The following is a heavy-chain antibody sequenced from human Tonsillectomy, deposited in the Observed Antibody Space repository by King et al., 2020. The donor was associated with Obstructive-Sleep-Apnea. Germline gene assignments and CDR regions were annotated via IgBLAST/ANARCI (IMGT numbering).Heavy chain of an antibody. J-gene: IGHJ6*02. CDR3: AKDWDTIFGVVGGGMDV. CDR2: ISSDGSDK. CDR1: GFTFSDYT. D-gene: IGHD3-3*01. Sequence: VQLVESGGGVVQPGRSLRLSCAASGFTFSDYTMRWVRQAPGKGLEWVAVISSDGSDKYYADSVKGRFTISRDNSRNTLYLQMNSLRAEDTALYYCAKDWDTIFGVVGGGMDVWGQGTTVTVSS. V-gene: IGHV3-30*04.